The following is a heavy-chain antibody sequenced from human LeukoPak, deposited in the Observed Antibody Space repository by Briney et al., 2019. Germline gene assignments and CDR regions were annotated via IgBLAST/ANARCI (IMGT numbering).Heavy chain of an antibody. Sequence: GGSLRLSCAASGFTFSNYGMHWVRQAPGKGLEWVAVIWYDGSNKYYADSVKGRFTISRDNSKNTLYVQMNSLRVEDTAVYFCAKGGYCSSSSCYSAINYWGQGTLVTVSS. D-gene: IGHD2-2*01. CDR2: IWYDGSNK. CDR3: AKGGYCSSSSCYSAINY. V-gene: IGHV3-33*06. J-gene: IGHJ4*02. CDR1: GFTFSNYG.